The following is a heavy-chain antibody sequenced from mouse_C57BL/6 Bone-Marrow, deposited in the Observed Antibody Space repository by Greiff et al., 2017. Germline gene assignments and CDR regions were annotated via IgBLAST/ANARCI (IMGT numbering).Heavy chain of an antibody. V-gene: IGHV1-82*01. CDR2: IYPGDGGT. Sequence: VQLQQSGPELVKPGASVKISCKASGYAFSSSWMNWVKQRPGKGLEWIGRIYPGDGGTNYNGKFKGKATLTADKSSSTAYMQLSSLSSEDSAVYFWAREKDPCYSSSYGYYAMDYWGQGTSVTVSS. CDR3: AREKDPCYSSSYGYYAMDY. D-gene: IGHD1-1*01. J-gene: IGHJ4*01. CDR1: GYAFSSSW.